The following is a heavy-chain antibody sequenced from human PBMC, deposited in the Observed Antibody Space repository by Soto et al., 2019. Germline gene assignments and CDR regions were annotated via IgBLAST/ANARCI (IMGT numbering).Heavy chain of an antibody. CDR1: GFTFSSYA. CDR2: ISGSGGST. V-gene: IGHV3-23*01. Sequence: SLRLSCAASGFTFSSYAMSWVRQAPGKGLEWVSAISGSGGSTYYADSVKGRFTISRDNSKNTLYLQMNSLRAEDTAVYYCAKDETGIAARLRGLTAYWGQGTLATVSS. D-gene: IGHD6-6*01. J-gene: IGHJ4*02. CDR3: AKDETGIAARLRGLTAY.